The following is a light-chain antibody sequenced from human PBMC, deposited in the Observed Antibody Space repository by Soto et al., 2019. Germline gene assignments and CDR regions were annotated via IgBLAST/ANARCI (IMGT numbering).Light chain of an antibody. V-gene: IGLV2-14*03. J-gene: IGLJ1*01. CDR2: DVS. CDR1: SSYVGGYNY. Sequence: QSALAQPASVSGSPGQSITISCTGTSSYVGGYNYVSWYQSHPGEAPKLIIYDVSNRPSGVSDRFSGSKFGNTASLTISGLQAEDEADYYCSSYTSSISYVFGTGTKVTVL. CDR3: SSYTSSISYV.